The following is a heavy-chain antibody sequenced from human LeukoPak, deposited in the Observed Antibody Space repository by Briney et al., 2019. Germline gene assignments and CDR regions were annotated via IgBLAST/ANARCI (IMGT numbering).Heavy chain of an antibody. CDR3: ARGETYYYDSSGYYAGSCFDY. V-gene: IGHV3-23*01. D-gene: IGHD3-22*01. Sequence: GGSLRLSCAASGFTFSSYAMSWVRQAPGKGLEWVSAISGSGGSTYYADSVKGRFTISRDNSKNTLYLQMNSLRAEDTAVYYCARGETYYYDSSGYYAGSCFDYWGQGTLVTVSS. CDR2: ISGSGGST. J-gene: IGHJ4*02. CDR1: GFTFSSYA.